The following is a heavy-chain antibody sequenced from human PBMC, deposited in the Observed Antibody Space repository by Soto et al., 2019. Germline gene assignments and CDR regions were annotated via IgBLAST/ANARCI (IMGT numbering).Heavy chain of an antibody. CDR2: IIPIFGTA. CDR1: GGTFSSYA. CDR3: ARESPSTTVTSWAFDI. V-gene: IGHV1-69*01. D-gene: IGHD4-17*01. J-gene: IGHJ3*02. Sequence: QVQLVQSGAEVKKPGSSVKVSCKASGGTFSSYAISWVRQAPGQGLEWMGGIIPIFGTANYAQKFQGRVTIPADESTSTAYMELSSLRSEDTAVYYCARESPSTTVTSWAFDIWGQGTMVTVSS.